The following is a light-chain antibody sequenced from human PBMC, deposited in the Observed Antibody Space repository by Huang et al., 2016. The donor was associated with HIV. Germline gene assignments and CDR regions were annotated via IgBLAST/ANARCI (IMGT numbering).Light chain of an antibody. CDR3: QQYYSAPPT. J-gene: IGKJ1*01. V-gene: IGKV4-1*01. CDR1: QNILYNSDNKNY. Sequence: DIVMTQSPDSLAVSLGERATINCKPGQNILYNSDNKNYLAWYQQKPGQPPKLLIYWASTRESGVPDRVSGSGSGTDFTLTINSLQAEDVAVYFCQQYYSAPPTFGQGTKVEIK. CDR2: WAS.